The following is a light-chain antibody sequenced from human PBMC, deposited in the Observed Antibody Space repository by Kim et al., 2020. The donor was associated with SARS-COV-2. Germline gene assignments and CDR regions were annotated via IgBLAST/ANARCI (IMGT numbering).Light chain of an antibody. Sequence: HSVLTQPPSVSAAPGQKVTISCSGSRSNIGNNPVSWYQQFPGTAPKLITYDNDKRPSGIPDRFSSSKSGSSATLGITGLRTGDEADYYCATWDSSLSVGVFGGGTKVTVL. CDR1: RSNIGNNP. CDR3: ATWDSSLSVGV. J-gene: IGLJ3*02. V-gene: IGLV1-51*01. CDR2: DND.